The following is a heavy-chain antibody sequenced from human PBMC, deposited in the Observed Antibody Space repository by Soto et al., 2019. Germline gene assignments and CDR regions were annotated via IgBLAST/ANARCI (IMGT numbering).Heavy chain of an antibody. J-gene: IGHJ6*03. CDR1: DDSISSCSYY. Sequence: SETLSLTCAVSDDSISSCSYYWDWIRQTPGKGLEWIGYIYYSGSTYYNPALKSRVTISVDTSKNQFSLNLRSVTAADTAVYYCARASVEAVGAYYYMDVWDKAITVTV. V-gene: IGHV4-61*05. D-gene: IGHD3-16*01. CDR2: IYYSGST. CDR3: ARASVEAVGAYYYMDV.